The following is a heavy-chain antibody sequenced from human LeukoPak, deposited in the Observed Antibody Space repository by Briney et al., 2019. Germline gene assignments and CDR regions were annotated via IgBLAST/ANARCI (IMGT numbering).Heavy chain of an antibody. D-gene: IGHD6-13*01. J-gene: IGHJ4*02. CDR3: AKEWGAAADY. V-gene: IGHV3-30*02. CDR1: GFTFSSYG. Sequence: GGSLRLSCAASGFTFSSYGMHWVRQAPGKGLEWVAFIRYDGSNKYYADSVKGRFTISRDNSKNTLYLQLNSLRADDTAVYYCAKEWGAAADYWGQGTLVTVSS. CDR2: IRYDGSNK.